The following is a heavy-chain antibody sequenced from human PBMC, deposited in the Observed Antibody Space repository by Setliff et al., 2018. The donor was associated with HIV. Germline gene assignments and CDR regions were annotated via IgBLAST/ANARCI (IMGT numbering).Heavy chain of an antibody. Sequence: PGESLTISCAASGFSVSTNYMTWVRQAPGKGLEWVSVLYTGGSTYYADSGKGRFTISRDNSKNTLFLQMNSLRGEDTAVYYCARVSRSPSGFHYYYYMDVWGIGTTVT. V-gene: IGHV3-66*02. CDR3: ARVSRSPSGFHYYYYMDV. CDR1: GFSVSTNY. CDR2: LYTGGST. J-gene: IGHJ6*03. D-gene: IGHD3-3*01.